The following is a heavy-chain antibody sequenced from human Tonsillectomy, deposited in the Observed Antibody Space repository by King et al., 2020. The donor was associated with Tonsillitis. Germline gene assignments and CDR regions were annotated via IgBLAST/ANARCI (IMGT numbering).Heavy chain of an antibody. Sequence: VQLQQWGAGLLKPSETLSLTCAVYGGSFSGYYWSWIRQPPGKGLEWIGEINHSGSTNYNPSLKSRVTISVDTSKNQFSLKLSSVTAADTAVYYCASRAAGYYYYYGMDVWGQGTTVTVSS. J-gene: IGHJ6*02. D-gene: IGHD6-19*01. CDR3: ASRAAGYYYYYGMDV. CDR1: GGSFSGYY. V-gene: IGHV4-34*01. CDR2: INHSGST.